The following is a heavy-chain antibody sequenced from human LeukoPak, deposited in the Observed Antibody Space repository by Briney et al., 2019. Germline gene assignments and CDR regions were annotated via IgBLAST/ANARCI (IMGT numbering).Heavy chain of an antibody. CDR3: VRDPDALDF. Sequence: GGSLRLSCAASGFTFSSYSMNWVRQAPGKGLEWVSYIRSSGSPIYYADSVRGRFTISRDNAKNSLYLQMNSLRDEDTTVYYCVRDPDALDFWGQGTPVTVSS. CDR2: IRSSGSPI. V-gene: IGHV3-48*02. CDR1: GFTFSSYS. J-gene: IGHJ4*02.